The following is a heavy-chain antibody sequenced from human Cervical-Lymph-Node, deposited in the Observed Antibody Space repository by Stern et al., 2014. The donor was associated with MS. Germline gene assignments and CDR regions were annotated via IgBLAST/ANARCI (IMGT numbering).Heavy chain of an antibody. CDR2: ISYDGINK. J-gene: IGHJ4*02. Sequence: VQLEESGGGVVQPGRSLRLSCAASGFTSSTYGMQWVRQAPGKGLEWVAGISYDGINKYYADSVKGRFAISRDNSKNTLYLHMNSLGPEDTAVYYCAKDGVPGYSSSWSLYYFDYWGQGTLVTVSS. CDR1: GFTSSTYG. D-gene: IGHD6-13*01. CDR3: AKDGVPGYSSSWSLYYFDY. V-gene: IGHV3-30*18.